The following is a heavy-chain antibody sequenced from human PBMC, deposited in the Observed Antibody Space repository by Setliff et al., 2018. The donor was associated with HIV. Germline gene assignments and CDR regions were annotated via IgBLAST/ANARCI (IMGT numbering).Heavy chain of an antibody. Sequence: NPSETMSLTCTISGGFISNHYWNWIRQPPGKGLEWIGSTHYSGSSYCSPSLKSRVTISLDTSKNQFSLKLSSMTAADTAAYYCARDVGLCGVDCWPYFYFDLWGRGNLVTVSS. V-gene: IGHV4-59*11. CDR1: GGFISNHY. J-gene: IGHJ2*01. CDR3: ARDVGLCGVDCWPYFYFDL. CDR2: THYSGSS. D-gene: IGHD2-21*02.